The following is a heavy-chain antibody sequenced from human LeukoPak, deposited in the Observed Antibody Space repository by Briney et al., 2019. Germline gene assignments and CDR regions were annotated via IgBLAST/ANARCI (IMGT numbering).Heavy chain of an antibody. D-gene: IGHD2-2*01. J-gene: IGHJ4*02. CDR3: ARDRGIVVVPAAPLGFDY. CDR2: INPNSGGT. CDR1: GYRFTGYY. Sequence: ASVSPSCKPCGYRFTGYYMLYVRQAPGYGHEGVGWINPNSGGTNYAQKFQGRVTMTRDTSISTAYMELSRLRSDDTAVYYCARDRGIVVVPAAPLGFDYWGQGTLVTVSS. V-gene: IGHV1-2*02.